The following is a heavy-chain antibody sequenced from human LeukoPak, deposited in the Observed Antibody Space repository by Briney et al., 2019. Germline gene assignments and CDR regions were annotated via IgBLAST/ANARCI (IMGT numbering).Heavy chain of an antibody. D-gene: IGHD3-22*01. Sequence: ASVKVSCKASGYTFTSYVISWVRQAPGQGLEWMGWISAYNGNTNYAQKLQGRVTMTTDTSTSTAYMELRSLRSDDTAVYYCARDGPITMIVVVISGDYYYGMDVWGQGTTVTVSS. J-gene: IGHJ6*02. CDR2: ISAYNGNT. CDR1: GYTFTSYV. V-gene: IGHV1-18*01. CDR3: ARDGPITMIVVVISGDYYYGMDV.